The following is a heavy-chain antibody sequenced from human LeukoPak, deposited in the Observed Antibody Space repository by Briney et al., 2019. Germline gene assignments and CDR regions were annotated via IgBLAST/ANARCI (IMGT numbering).Heavy chain of an antibody. V-gene: IGHV4-4*07. J-gene: IGHJ6*02. Sequence: SETLSLTCTVSGGSISSYYWSWIRQPAGKGLEWIGRIYTSGSTNYNPSLKSRVTMSVDTSKNQFSLKLSSVTAADTAVYYCARDGSGSSLYYCYGMDVRGQGTTVTVSS. CDR1: GGSISSYY. CDR3: ARDGSGSSLYYCYGMDV. CDR2: IYTSGST. D-gene: IGHD3-10*01.